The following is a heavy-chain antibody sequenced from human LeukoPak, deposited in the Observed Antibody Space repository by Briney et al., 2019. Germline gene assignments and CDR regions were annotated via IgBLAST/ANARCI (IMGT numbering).Heavy chain of an antibody. CDR1: GFTFSSYE. CDR3: ARDKGYDSSGYVY. CDR2: ISSSGSTI. D-gene: IGHD3-22*01. J-gene: IGHJ4*02. V-gene: IGHV3-48*03. Sequence: GGSLRLSCAASGFTFSSYEMNWVRQAPGKGLEWVSYISSSGSTIYYADSVKGRFTISRDNAKNSLYLQMNSLRAEDTAVYYCARDKGYDSSGYVYWGQGTLVTVSS.